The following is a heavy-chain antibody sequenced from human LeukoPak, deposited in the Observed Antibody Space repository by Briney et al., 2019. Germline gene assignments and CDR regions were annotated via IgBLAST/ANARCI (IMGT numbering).Heavy chain of an antibody. CDR1: GGSISSGGYY. D-gene: IGHD2-2*01. CDR2: IYYGGRT. CDR3: ARGSVVPATGYDGGFDY. V-gene: IGHV4-31*03. Sequence: SRTLSLTCTVSGGSISSGGYYWSCIRPHPGKGLEWLVYIYYGGRTYYHPSLRRGATLSVDTSKTQFSLKMSTVSAADTAVYYCARGSVVPATGYDGGFDYWGQGTLVTVSS. J-gene: IGHJ4*02.